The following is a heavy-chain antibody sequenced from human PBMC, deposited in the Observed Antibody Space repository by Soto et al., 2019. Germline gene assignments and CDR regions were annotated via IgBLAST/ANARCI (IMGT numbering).Heavy chain of an antibody. Sequence: QVQLQESGPGLVKPSETLSLPCSVSNGSISGFYWTWLRQPPGKILEWIGYIHYSGRTDYNPSLTSRATMSVDTSKNQFYLNIKSITAADTAVYYFVRVAVGIGNHFDSWGRGTLVTVSS. D-gene: IGHD1-26*01. J-gene: IGHJ4*02. CDR1: NGSISGFY. V-gene: IGHV4-59*12. CDR3: VRVAVGIGNHFDS. CDR2: IHYSGRT.